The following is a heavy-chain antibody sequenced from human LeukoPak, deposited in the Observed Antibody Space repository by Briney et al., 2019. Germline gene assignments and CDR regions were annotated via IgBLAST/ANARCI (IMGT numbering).Heavy chain of an antibody. D-gene: IGHD5-18*01. V-gene: IGHV3-7*03. J-gene: IGHJ4*02. CDR2: IKQDGSEK. CDR3: ATDNWGYSYGL. Sequence: GGSLRLSCAASGFTSSWMSWVRQAPGKGLEWVANIKQDGSEKYYVDSVKGRFTISRDNAKNSLYLQMNSLRAEDTAVYYCATDNWGYSYGLWGQGTQVTVSS. CDR1: GFTSSW.